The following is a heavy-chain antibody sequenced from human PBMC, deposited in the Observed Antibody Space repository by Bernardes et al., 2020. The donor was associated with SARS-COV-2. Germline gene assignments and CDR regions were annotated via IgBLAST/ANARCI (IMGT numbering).Heavy chain of an antibody. CDR3: ARRKYGVPAARNRYFDL. Sequence: SETPSLTCAGYGGSFSGYYWSWIRQPPGKGLEWIGEINHSGSTNYNPSLKSRVTISVDTSKNQFSLKLRSVTAADTAVYYCARRKYGVPAARNRYFDLWGRGTLVTVSS. CDR2: INHSGST. J-gene: IGHJ2*01. D-gene: IGHD2-2*01. CDR1: GGSFSGYY. V-gene: IGHV4-34*01.